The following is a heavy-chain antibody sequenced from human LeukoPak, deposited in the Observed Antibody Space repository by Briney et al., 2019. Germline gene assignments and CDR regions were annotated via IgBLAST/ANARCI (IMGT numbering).Heavy chain of an antibody. V-gene: IGHV1-69*05. Sequence: GASVKVSCKASGGTFSSYAISWVPQAPGQGLEWMGGIIPIFGTANYAQKFQGRVTITTDESTSTAYMELSSLRSEDTAVYYCARDRPTALIRDYYYYMDVWGKGTTVTVSS. CDR2: IIPIFGTA. D-gene: IGHD4-11*01. CDR1: GGTFSSYA. J-gene: IGHJ6*03. CDR3: ARDRPTALIRDYYYYMDV.